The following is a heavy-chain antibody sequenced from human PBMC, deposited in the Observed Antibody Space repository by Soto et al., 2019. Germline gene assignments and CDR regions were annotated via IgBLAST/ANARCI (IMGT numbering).Heavy chain of an antibody. J-gene: IGHJ5*02. V-gene: IGHV5-51*01. CDR2: IYPGDSDT. CDR3: ASRPTSGWYGAADWFAP. CDR1: GYSFTTYW. Sequence: EVQLVQSGAEVKKPGESLKISCKGIGYSFTTYWIGWVRQMPGKGLEWMGIIYPGDSDTRYSPSFQGQVTISADKSITPAYRRGSSLKASDTAMYYCASRPTSGWYGAADWFAPGGQGTPVTVSS. D-gene: IGHD6-19*01.